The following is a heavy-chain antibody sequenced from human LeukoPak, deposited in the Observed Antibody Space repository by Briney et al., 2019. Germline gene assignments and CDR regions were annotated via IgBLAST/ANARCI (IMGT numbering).Heavy chain of an antibody. Sequence: SETLSLTCTVSGGSISSSSYYWGWIRQPPGKGLEWIGSIYYSGSTYYSPSLKSRVTISVDTSKNQFSLKLSSVTAADTAVYYCATLARYDYVWGSYHNYYFDYWGQGTLVTVSS. CDR2: IYYSGST. V-gene: IGHV4-39*01. J-gene: IGHJ4*02. CDR1: GGSISSSSYY. D-gene: IGHD3-16*02. CDR3: ATLARYDYVWGSYHNYYFDY.